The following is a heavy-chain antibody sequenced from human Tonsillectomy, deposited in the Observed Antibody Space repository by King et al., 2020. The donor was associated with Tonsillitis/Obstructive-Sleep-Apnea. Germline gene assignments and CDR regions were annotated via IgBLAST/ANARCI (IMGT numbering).Heavy chain of an antibody. CDR3: ARVFAWALDY. CDR1: GFTFSSYG. Sequence: VQLVESGGGVVQPGRSLRLSCAASGFTFSSYGMHWVRQAPGKGLEWVAVIWYDGSNKYYADSVKGRFTISRDNSKNTLYLQRNSLKAEDTAVYYCARVFAWALDYWGQGTLVTVSS. V-gene: IGHV3-33*01. CDR2: IWYDGSNK. J-gene: IGHJ4*02.